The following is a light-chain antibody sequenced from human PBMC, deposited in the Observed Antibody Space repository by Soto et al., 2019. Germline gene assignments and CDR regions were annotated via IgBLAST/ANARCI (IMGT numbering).Light chain of an antibody. CDR3: QQYSNWPLT. J-gene: IGKJ4*01. V-gene: IGKV3-15*01. Sequence: EIVMTLSPATLSVSPGEGATLSCRASQSLSSHLAWYQQKPGLSPSLLIYGASTRATGIPARFSGSGSGTEFTLTISSLQSEDFAVYYCQQYSNWPLTFGGGTKVDIK. CDR1: QSLSSH. CDR2: GAS.